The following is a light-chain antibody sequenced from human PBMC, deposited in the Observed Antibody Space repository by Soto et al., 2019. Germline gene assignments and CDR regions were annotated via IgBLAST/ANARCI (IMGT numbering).Light chain of an antibody. CDR1: QSVSSG. Sequence: VVMTQSQATLSVSPGERATLSCRASQSVSSGLSWYQQKPGQAPRLLIYGASTRATGIPDRFSGSGSGTDFTLSISRLEPEDFAVYYCQQYGSSPRTFGQGTRLAIK. CDR3: QQYGSSPRT. J-gene: IGKJ5*01. CDR2: GAS. V-gene: IGKV3-20*01.